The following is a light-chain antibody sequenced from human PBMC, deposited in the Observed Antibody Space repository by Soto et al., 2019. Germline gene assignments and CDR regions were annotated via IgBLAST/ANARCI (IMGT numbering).Light chain of an antibody. J-gene: IGKJ1*01. CDR1: QSISSY. CDR2: AAS. CDR3: QQYNSYSEA. Sequence: DIQMTQSPSSLSASVGDRVTITCLASQSISSYLNWYQQKPGKAPKLLIYAASSLQSGVPSRFSGSGSGTEFTLTISSLQPDDFATYYCQQYNSYSEAFGQGTKVDI. V-gene: IGKV1-39*01.